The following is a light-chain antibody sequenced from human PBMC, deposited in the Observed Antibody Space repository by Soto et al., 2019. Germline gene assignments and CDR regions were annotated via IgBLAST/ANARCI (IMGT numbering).Light chain of an antibody. Sequence: DIVMTQSPDSLAVSLGERATINCESSQSVLYSSNNKNCLAWYQQKPGQPPKLLIYWAYIRESGVPDRFSGGGSGTDFTLTISGLQAEDVAVYYCQLYGSSPKTFGQGTKVEF. CDR3: QLYGSSPKT. V-gene: IGKV4-1*01. J-gene: IGKJ1*01. CDR2: WAY. CDR1: QSVLYSSNNKNC.